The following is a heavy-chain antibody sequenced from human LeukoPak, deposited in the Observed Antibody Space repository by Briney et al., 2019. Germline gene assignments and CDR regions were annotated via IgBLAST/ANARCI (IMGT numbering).Heavy chain of an antibody. D-gene: IGHD3-22*01. CDR2: IYYNGNT. J-gene: IGHJ4*02. V-gene: IGHV4-39*07. CDR1: GDSISSRTNY. Sequence: SETLSLTCPVSGDSISSRTNYWGWIRQPPGKGLEWIGCIYYNGNTYYNPSLRSRVTISLDTSKNQFSLKLTSVTAADTAVYYCWRVRKSDTAIDYWGQGTLVTVSS. CDR3: WRVRKSDTAIDY.